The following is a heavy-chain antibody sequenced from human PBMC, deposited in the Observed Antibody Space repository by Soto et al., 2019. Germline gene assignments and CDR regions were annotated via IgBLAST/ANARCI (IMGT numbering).Heavy chain of an antibody. D-gene: IGHD6-13*01. J-gene: IGHJ4*02. V-gene: IGHV4-4*02. Sequence: QVQLQESGPGLVKPSGTLSLTCAVSGGSISTSNWWSWVRQPPGKGLEWIGEVYRTGSTNHNPSLESRLAISVDKSNNQFSLKLTSVTAADTAVYYCARARATIAAAAIFDCWGQGTLVTVSS. CDR2: VYRTGST. CDR1: GGSISTSNW. CDR3: ARARATIAAAAIFDC.